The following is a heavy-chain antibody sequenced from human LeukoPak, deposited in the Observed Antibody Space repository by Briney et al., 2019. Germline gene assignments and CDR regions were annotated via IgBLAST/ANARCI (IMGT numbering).Heavy chain of an antibody. Sequence: PGGSLRLSCAASGFTSSSYGMSWVRQAPGKGLEWVSAISASGGSTYYADSVKGRFTISRDNSKNTLYLQMNSLRAEDTAIYYCARRGNYYYYMDVWGKGTTVTISS. J-gene: IGHJ6*03. CDR3: ARRGNYYYYMDV. V-gene: IGHV3-23*01. CDR2: ISASGGST. CDR1: GFTSSSYG.